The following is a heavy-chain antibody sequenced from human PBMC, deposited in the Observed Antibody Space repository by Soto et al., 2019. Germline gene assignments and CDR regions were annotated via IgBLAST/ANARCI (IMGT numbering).Heavy chain of an antibody. J-gene: IGHJ4*02. Sequence: GESLKISCAASGFTFSSYAMSWVRQAPGKGLEWVSAISGSGGSTYYADSVKGRFTISRDNSKNTLYLQMNSLRAEDTAVYYCAKMKYSSSSGSAAYFDYWGQGTLVTVSS. D-gene: IGHD6-6*01. CDR1: GFTFSSYA. CDR2: ISGSGGST. V-gene: IGHV3-23*01. CDR3: AKMKYSSSSGSAAYFDY.